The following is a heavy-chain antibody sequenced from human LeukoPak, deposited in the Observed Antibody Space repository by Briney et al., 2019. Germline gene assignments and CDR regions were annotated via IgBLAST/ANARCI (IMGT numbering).Heavy chain of an antibody. D-gene: IGHD1-26*01. CDR1: GFTFSSYS. CDR3: ARDLFGDGVGATYIFDY. J-gene: IGHJ4*02. Sequence: PGGSLRLSCAASGFTFSSYSMNWVRQAPGKGLEWVSSISSSSSYIYYADSVKGRFTISRDNAKNSLYLPMNSLRAEDTAVYFCARDLFGDGVGATYIFDYWGQGTLVTVSS. CDR2: ISSSSSYI. V-gene: IGHV3-21*01.